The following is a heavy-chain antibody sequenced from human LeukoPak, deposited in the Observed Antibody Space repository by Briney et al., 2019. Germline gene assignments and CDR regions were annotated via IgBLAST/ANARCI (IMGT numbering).Heavy chain of an antibody. D-gene: IGHD3-9*01. CDR3: ARTPYYDILTGYSPTPYYFDY. Sequence: GGSLRLSCAASGFTFSSYWMSWVRQAPGKGLEWVANIKQDGSEKYYVDSVEGRFTISRDNAKNSLYLQMNSLRAEDTAVYYCARTPYYDILTGYSPTPYYFDYWGQGTLVTVSS. J-gene: IGHJ4*02. CDR1: GFTFSSYW. V-gene: IGHV3-7*03. CDR2: IKQDGSEK.